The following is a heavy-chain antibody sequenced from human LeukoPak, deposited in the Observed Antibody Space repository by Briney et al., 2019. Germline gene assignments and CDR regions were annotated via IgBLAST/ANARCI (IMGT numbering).Heavy chain of an antibody. D-gene: IGHD6-19*01. V-gene: IGHV3-7*01. CDR2: IKRDGSEK. CDR1: GFTFSSYW. CDR3: ARIRSGWYVGTFDY. J-gene: IGHJ4*02. Sequence: PGGSLRLSCAASGFTFSSYWMSWVRQAPGKGLEWVANIKRDGSEKYYVDSVKGRFTISRDNAKNSLYLQMNSLRAEDTAVYYCARIRSGWYVGTFDYWGQGTLVTVSS.